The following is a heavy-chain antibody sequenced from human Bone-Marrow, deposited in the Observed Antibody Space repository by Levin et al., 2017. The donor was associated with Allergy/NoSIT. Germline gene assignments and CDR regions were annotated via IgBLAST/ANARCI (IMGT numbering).Heavy chain of an antibody. D-gene: IGHD4-23*01. CDR1: GGSISSYY. Sequence: SETLSLTCTVSGGSISSYYWSWIRQPPGKGLEWIGYIYYSGSTNYNPSLKSRVTISVDTSKNQFSLKLSSVTAADTAVYYCARDQEARPNYGGNPMGFDYWGQGTLVTVSS. CDR2: IYYSGST. CDR3: ARDQEARPNYGGNPMGFDY. V-gene: IGHV4-59*01. J-gene: IGHJ4*02.